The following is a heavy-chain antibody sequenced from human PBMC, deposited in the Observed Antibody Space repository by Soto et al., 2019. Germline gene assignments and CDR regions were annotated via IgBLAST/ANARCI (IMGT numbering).Heavy chain of an antibody. CDR3: AKDGSSYYYDRGPLDY. D-gene: IGHD3-22*01. V-gene: IGHV4-4*02. J-gene: IGHJ4*02. Sequence: SETLSLTCAVSGGSISSSNWWSWVRQPPGKGLEWIGEIYHSGSTNYNPSLKSRVTISVDKSKNQFSLKLSSVTAADTAVYYCAKDGSSYYYDRGPLDYWGQGTLVT. CDR1: GGSISSSNW. CDR2: IYHSGST.